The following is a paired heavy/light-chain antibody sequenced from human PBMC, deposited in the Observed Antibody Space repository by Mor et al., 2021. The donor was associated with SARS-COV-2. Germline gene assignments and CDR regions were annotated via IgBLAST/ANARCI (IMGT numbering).Heavy chain of an antibody. V-gene: IGHV4-59*11. CDR2: VYYTGST. CDR3: VRDISRVGATLYFDY. J-gene: IGHJ4*02. D-gene: IGHD1-26*01. Sequence: QVQLQESGPGLVKPSETLSLSCTVSGDSISSHYWSWVRQPPGKGLEWIANVYYTGSTYYHPSLESRVTISVDTSQNQFSLKLYSVTAADTAVYYCVRDISRVGATLYFDYWGQGTLVTVSS. CDR1: GDSISSHY.
Light chain of an antibody. CDR2: DNT. J-gene: IGLJ3*02. CDR1: SSNIGKNF. CDR3: GTWDDSLNAARV. Sequence: QSVLTQPPSVSAASGQKVTISCSGSSSNIGKNFVSWYQQVPGAAPKLLIYDNTKRPSGIPDRFSGSKSGTSATLGITGLQTGDEADYYCGTWDDSLNAARVFGGGTKLTVL. V-gene: IGLV1-51*01.